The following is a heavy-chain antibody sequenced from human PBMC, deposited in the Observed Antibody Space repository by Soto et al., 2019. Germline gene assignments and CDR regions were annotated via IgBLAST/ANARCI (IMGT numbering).Heavy chain of an antibody. CDR3: ARTGNDYIWGSYRYTSWYFDL. J-gene: IGHJ2*01. CDR2: INHSGST. CDR1: GGSFSGYY. Sequence: QVQLQQWGAGLLKPSETLSLTCAVYGGSFSGYYWSWIRQPPGKGLEWIGEINHSGSTNYNPSLKSRVTISVDTSKNQFSLKLSSVTAADTAVYYCARTGNDYIWGSYRYTSWYFDLWGHGTLVTVSS. D-gene: IGHD3-16*02. V-gene: IGHV4-34*01.